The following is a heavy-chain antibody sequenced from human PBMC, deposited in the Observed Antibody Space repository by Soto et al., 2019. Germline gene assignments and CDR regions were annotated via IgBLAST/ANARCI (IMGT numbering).Heavy chain of an antibody. CDR1: GDSVSSNSAA. CDR3: ARERGFLSEAFDI. V-gene: IGHV6-1*02. D-gene: IGHD2-21*01. CDR2: TYYRSQWYH. J-gene: IGHJ3*02. Sequence: QVQLQQSGPGLVKPSQTLSLTCAISGDSVSSNSAAWNWIRQSPSRGLEWLGRTYYRSQWYHGXXPXXXXXXXXNPDTSKNHFSLHLNSVTPEDTAVYYCARERGFLSEAFDIWGRGTMVTVSS.